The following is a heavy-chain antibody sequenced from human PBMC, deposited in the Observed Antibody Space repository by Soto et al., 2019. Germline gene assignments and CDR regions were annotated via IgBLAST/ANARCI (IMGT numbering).Heavy chain of an antibody. CDR2: IIDSGGYT. CDR1: GFTFSSST. V-gene: IGHV3-23*01. Sequence: LRLSCAASGFTFSSSTMNWVRQAPGKGLEWVSAIIDSGGYTYYADSVKGRFTISRDNSKNTLYLQMSSLRAEDTALYYCAKETYYYYGMDVWGQGTTVTVSS. J-gene: IGHJ6*02. CDR3: AKETYYYYGMDV.